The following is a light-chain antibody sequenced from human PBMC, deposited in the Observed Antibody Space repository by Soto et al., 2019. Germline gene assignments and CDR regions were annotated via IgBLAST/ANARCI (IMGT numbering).Light chain of an antibody. V-gene: IGLV2-18*02. J-gene: IGLJ3*02. CDR2: EVS. CDR3: TSYTSIRWV. CDR1: SSDVGSYNR. Sequence: QSALTQPPSVSGSPGQSVTISCTGTSSDVGSYNRVSWYQQPPGTAPKLIIYEVSNRPSWVPDRFSGSKSGNTASLTISGLQAEDEADYYCTSYTSIRWVFGGGTQLTVL.